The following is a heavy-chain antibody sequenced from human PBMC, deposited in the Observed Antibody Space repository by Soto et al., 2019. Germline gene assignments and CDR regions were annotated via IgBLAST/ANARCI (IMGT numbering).Heavy chain of an antibody. V-gene: IGHV1-18*01. Sequence: QVQLVQSGAEVKKPGASVKVSCKASGYTFTSYGISWVRQAPGQGLEWMGWISAYNGNTNYAQKLQGRVTMTTDTTTSKAYKALSSLRSDDTAVYYCSRADCSGGSCYSYYFDYWGQGTLVTVSS. D-gene: IGHD2-15*01. CDR3: SRADCSGGSCYSYYFDY. CDR2: ISAYNGNT. J-gene: IGHJ4*02. CDR1: GYTFTSYG.